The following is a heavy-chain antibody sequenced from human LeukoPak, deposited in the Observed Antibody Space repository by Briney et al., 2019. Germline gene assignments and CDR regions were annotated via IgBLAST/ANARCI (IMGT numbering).Heavy chain of an antibody. Sequence: SETLSLTCTVSRGSLSSSSYYWGWIRQPPGKGLEWIGSIYYSGSTYYNPSLKSRVTISVDTSKNQFSLKLSSVTAADTAVYYCARERDITGTTWDYWGQGTLVTVSS. D-gene: IGHD1-7*01. V-gene: IGHV4-39*07. CDR2: IYYSGST. J-gene: IGHJ4*02. CDR1: RGSLSSSSYY. CDR3: ARERDITGTTWDY.